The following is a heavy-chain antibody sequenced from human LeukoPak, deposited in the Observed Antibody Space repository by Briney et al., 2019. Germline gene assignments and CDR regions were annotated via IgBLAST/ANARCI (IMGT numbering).Heavy chain of an antibody. V-gene: IGHV1-2*02. CDR2: INPNSGGT. D-gene: IGHD3-22*01. CDR1: GYTFTGYY. CDR3: ARVVVITGNWFDP. J-gene: IGHJ5*02. Sequence: ASVKVSCKASGYTFTGYYMHWVRQAPGQGLEWMGWINPNSGGTNYAQKFQGRVTMTRDASISTAYMELSRLRSDDTAVYYCARVVVITGNWFDPWGQGTLVTVFS.